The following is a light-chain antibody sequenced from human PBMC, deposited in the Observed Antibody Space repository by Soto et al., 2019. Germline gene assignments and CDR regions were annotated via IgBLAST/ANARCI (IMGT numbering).Light chain of an antibody. CDR3: LQYKDWRT. J-gene: IGKJ1*01. CDR2: GAS. CDR1: QSVGRN. Sequence: EIVMTQSPATLSVSPGERVTLSCRASQSVGRNLAWSQQKPGQTPSLLVFGASTRATGIQARFSGSGSGTESNLTISSPQSDDCAVYYCLQYKDWRTFDQGTKVEVK. V-gene: IGKV3-15*01.